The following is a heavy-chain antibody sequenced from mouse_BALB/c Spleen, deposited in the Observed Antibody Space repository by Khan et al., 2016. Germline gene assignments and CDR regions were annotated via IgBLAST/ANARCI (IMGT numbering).Heavy chain of an antibody. J-gene: IGHJ2*01. CDR1: GFTFTDYY. D-gene: IGHD4-1*01. CDR3: AREIPRLAGVFDY. V-gene: IGHV7-3*02. CDR2: IRNKANGYTT. Sequence: EVELVESGGGLVQPGGSLRLSCATSGFTFTDYYMSWVRQPPGKALEWLGFIRNKANGYTTEYSASVKGRFTISSDNSHSILYLQMNTLRAVDSATYPWAREIPRLAGVFDYWGQGTTLTVSS.